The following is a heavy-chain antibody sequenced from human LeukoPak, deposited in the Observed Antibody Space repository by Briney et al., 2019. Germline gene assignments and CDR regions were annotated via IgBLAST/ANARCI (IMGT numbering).Heavy chain of an antibody. J-gene: IGHJ4*02. V-gene: IGHV3-23*01. CDR3: AKSVYCSGGSCFSDY. Sequence: GALRLSCAASGFTFSSYAMSWVRQAPGKGLEWVSAISGSGGSTYYADSVKGRFTISRDNSKNTLYLQMNSLRAEDTAVYYCAKSVYCSGGSCFSDYWGQGTLVTVSS. CDR1: GFTFSSYA. CDR2: ISGSGGST. D-gene: IGHD2-15*01.